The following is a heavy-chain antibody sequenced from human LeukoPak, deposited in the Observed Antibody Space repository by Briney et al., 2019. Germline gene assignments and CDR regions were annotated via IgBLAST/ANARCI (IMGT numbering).Heavy chain of an antibody. CDR2: ISEDGGYTT. CDR1: GFSFSRHQ. D-gene: IGHD6-19*01. CDR3: AKLPDIVVTGGFDC. J-gene: IGHJ4*02. Sequence: GGSLRLSCAASGFSFSRHQMDWARQAPGKGLEWVAYISEDGGYTTDYADSVKGRFTISRDDAKNTLYLQMNSLRAEDTAIYYCAKLPDIVVTGGFDCWGQGTLVTVSS. V-gene: IGHV3-48*03.